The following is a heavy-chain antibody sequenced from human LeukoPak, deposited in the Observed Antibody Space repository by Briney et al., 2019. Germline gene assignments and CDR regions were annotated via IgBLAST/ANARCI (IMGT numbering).Heavy chain of an antibody. CDR2: IYYSGST. J-gene: IGHJ6*03. CDR3: ARASDYMDV. CDR1: GGSISSSSYY. V-gene: IGHV4-61*05. Sequence: SETLSLTCTVSGGSISSSSYYWGWIRQPPGKGLEWIGYIYYSGSTNYNPSLKSRVTISVDTSKNQFSLKLSSVTAADTAVYYCARASDYMDVWGKGTTVTISS.